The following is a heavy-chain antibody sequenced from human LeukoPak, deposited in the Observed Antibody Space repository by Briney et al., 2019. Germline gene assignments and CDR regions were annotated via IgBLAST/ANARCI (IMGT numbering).Heavy chain of an antibody. D-gene: IGHD6-13*01. J-gene: IGHJ4*02. Sequence: GGSLRLSCAASGFTFSSYWMSGVRQAPGKGREWVANLKQDGSEKYYVDSVKGRFPISRDNAKNSLYLQMNSLRAEDTAVYYCARISGIAAYYFDYWGQGTLVTVSS. CDR3: ARISGIAAYYFDY. CDR1: GFTFSSYW. V-gene: IGHV3-7*01. CDR2: LKQDGSEK.